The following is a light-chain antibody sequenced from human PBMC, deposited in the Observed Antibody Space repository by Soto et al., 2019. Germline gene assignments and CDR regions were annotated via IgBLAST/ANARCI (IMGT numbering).Light chain of an antibody. Sequence: QSALTQPASVSGSPGQSITISCTGTSSDVGSYNLVSWYQQHPGKAPKLMIYEVSKRPSGVSNRFSGSKSGNTASLTISGLHAEDEADYYCCSYAGSSTFAVFGTGTKLTVL. V-gene: IGLV2-23*02. CDR2: EVS. CDR3: CSYAGSSTFAV. J-gene: IGLJ1*01. CDR1: SSDVGSYNL.